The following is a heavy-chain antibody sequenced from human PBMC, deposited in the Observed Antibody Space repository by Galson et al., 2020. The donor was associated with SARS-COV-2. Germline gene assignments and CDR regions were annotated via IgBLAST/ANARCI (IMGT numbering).Heavy chain of an antibody. D-gene: IGHD5-12*01. Sequence: ASVKVSCKASGYTFTSYGISWVRQAPGQGLEWMGWISAYNGNTNYAQKLQGRVTMTTDTSTSTAYMELRSLRSDDTAVYYCARDLTGYDGGYYYYGMDVWGQGTTVTVSS. CDR3: ARDLTGYDGGYYYYGMDV. CDR2: ISAYNGNT. CDR1: GYTFTSYG. V-gene: IGHV1-18*01. J-gene: IGHJ6*02.